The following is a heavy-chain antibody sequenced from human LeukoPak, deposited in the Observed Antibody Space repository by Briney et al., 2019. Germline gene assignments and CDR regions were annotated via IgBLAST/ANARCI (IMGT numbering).Heavy chain of an antibody. CDR1: GFTLSSST. CDR3: AKGTDGAGSYRPFDY. V-gene: IGHV3-23*01. D-gene: IGHD3-10*01. Sequence: GGSLRLACAASGFTLSSSTMRWLRQAPGKGLEWVSPINSGGGTTSAESVKGRFTISRDDSKNTLYLQMNSLRAEDTAVYYCAKGTDGAGSYRPFDYWGQGTLVTVSS. J-gene: IGHJ4*02. CDR2: INSGGGTT.